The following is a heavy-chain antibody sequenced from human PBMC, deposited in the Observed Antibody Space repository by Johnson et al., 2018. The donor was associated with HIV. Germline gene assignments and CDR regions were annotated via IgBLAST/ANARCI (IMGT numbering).Heavy chain of an antibody. Sequence: QVQLVESGGGVVQPGRSLRLSCAASGFTFSSYAMHWVRQAPGKGLEWVAVISYDGSNKYYADSVKGRFTISRDNSKNTLYLHMNSLRAEDTAVYYCARGLNCTNGVCYTWAFDIWGQVTMVTVSS. D-gene: IGHD2-8*01. V-gene: IGHV3-30-3*01. CDR1: GFTFSSYA. CDR2: ISYDGSNK. J-gene: IGHJ3*02. CDR3: ARGLNCTNGVCYTWAFDI.